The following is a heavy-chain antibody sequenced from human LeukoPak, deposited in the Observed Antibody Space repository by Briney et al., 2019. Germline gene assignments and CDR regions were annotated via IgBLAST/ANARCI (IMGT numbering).Heavy chain of an antibody. J-gene: IGHJ4*02. CDR3: AKRPDCSTTDCFRFEY. V-gene: IGHV3-9*01. D-gene: IGHD2/OR15-2a*01. CDR2: INGNSDNI. CDR1: GFTFNDHS. Sequence: GRSLRLSCAASGFTFNDHSMYWVRQAPGRGLEGVSSINGNSDNIGCAGSVKGRFTISRRDDKNCMLLQRNRLRAEYTAVYDCAKRPDCSTTDCFRFEYWGQGTLVTVSS.